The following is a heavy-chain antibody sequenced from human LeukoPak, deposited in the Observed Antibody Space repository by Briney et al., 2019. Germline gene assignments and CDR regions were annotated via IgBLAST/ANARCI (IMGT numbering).Heavy chain of an antibody. Sequence: GGSLRLSCAASGFTFSSYAMHWVRQAPGKGLEYVSAISSNEGSTYYANSVKGRFTISRDNSKNTLYLQMGSLRAEDMAVYYCARGPAFWSGYYTTYYYYYGMDVWGQGTTVTVSS. D-gene: IGHD3-3*01. CDR1: GFTFSSYA. CDR2: ISSNEGST. CDR3: ARGPAFWSGYYTTYYYYYGMDV. J-gene: IGHJ6*02. V-gene: IGHV3-64*01.